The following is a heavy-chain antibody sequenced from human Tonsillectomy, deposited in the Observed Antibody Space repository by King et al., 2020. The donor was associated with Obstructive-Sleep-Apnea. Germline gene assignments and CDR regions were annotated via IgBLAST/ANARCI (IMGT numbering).Heavy chain of an antibody. D-gene: IGHD6-13*01. CDR1: GGSISSYY. Sequence: QLQESGPGLVKPSETLSLTCTVSGGSISSYYWSWIRQPPGKGLEWIGYIDYSGSTNYNPSLKSRVTISVDTSKNQFSLKLSSVTAADTAVYYCARQSEVAAAGTAFLGRYYYGMDVWGQGTTVTVSS. J-gene: IGHJ6*02. CDR3: ARQSEVAAAGTAFLGRYYYGMDV. V-gene: IGHV4-59*08. CDR2: IDYSGST.